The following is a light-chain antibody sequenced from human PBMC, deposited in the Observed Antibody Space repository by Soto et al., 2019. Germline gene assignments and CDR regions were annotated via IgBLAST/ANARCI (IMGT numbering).Light chain of an antibody. CDR2: GAS. Sequence: EIVLMQSPGTLSLSPGERATLSCRASQSVSSNYLTWYQQKPGQAPRLLIYGASSRATGIPDRFSGSGSGTDFTLTISRLEPEDFAVYYCQQYGSSPPYTFGQGTKLEIK. CDR1: QSVSSNY. J-gene: IGKJ2*01. V-gene: IGKV3-20*01. CDR3: QQYGSSPPYT.